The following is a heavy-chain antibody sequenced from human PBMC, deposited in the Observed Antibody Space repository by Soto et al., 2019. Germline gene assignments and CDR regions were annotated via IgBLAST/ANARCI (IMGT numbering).Heavy chain of an antibody. Sequence: TLSLTXTFSCGSIIIILYYCCFIRQPPGKGLEWIVGIYYSGSSYYNPSLKSRVTISVDTSKNQFSLNLSSVTAADTAVYYCARHGRLNGTNYGMDVWGQGTTVTVSS. CDR1: CGSIIIILYY. CDR3: ARHGRLNGTNYGMDV. D-gene: IGHD1-20*01. V-gene: IGHV4-39*01. CDR2: IYYSGSS. J-gene: IGHJ6*02.